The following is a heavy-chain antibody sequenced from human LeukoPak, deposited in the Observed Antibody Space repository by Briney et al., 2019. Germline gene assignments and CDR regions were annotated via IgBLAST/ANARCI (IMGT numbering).Heavy chain of an antibody. CDR3: ARELAAAAPGGFDY. Sequence: ASVKVSCKASGYTFSNYNIHWLRQAPGQGLEWMGIINPSGGSTSYAQKFQGRVTMTRDMSTSTVYMELSSLRSEDTAVYYCARELAAAAPGGFDYWGQGTLVTVSS. V-gene: IGHV1-46*01. J-gene: IGHJ4*02. CDR2: INPSGGST. CDR1: GYTFSNYN. D-gene: IGHD6-13*01.